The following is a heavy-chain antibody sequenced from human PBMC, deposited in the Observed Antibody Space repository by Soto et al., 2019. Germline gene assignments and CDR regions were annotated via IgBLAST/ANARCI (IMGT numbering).Heavy chain of an antibody. J-gene: IGHJ6*02. Sequence: SETLSLTCTVPGGSISSSSYCWGWIRKPPGKGLEWIGSIYYSGSTYYNPSLKSRVTISVDTSKNQFSPKLSSVTAADTAVYYCARRATPEMGNCTNGVCYEIYYYYGMDVWGQGTTVTVS. CDR2: IYYSGST. V-gene: IGHV4-39*01. CDR3: ARRATPEMGNCTNGVCYEIYYYYGMDV. D-gene: IGHD2-8*01. CDR1: GGSISSSSYC.